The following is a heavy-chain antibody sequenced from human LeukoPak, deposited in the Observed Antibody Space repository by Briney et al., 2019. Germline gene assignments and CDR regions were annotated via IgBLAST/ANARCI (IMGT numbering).Heavy chain of an antibody. CDR1: GFTFIRYS. CDR3: ARAIYCSGGSCDAFDI. J-gene: IGHJ3*02. CDR2: IWYDGSNK. D-gene: IGHD2-15*01. V-gene: IGHV3-33*08. Sequence: GGSLRLSCAASGFTFIRYSMNWVRQAPGKGLEWVAVIWYDGSNKYYADSVKGRFTISRDNSKNTLYLQMNSLRAEDTAVYYCARAIYCSGGSCDAFDIWGQGTMVTVSS.